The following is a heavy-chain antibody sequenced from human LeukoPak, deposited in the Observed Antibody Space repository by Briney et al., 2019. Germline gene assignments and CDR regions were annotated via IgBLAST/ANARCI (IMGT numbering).Heavy chain of an antibody. V-gene: IGHV3-30*04. Sequence: GGSLRLSCAASGFTFISYAIHWVRQAPGKGLEWVAVISFHGTDTFYADSVKGRFTISRDNSKNSLSLQMNSLRGDDTAVYYCAREGNWGQGTLVTVSS. CDR3: AREGN. CDR1: GFTFISYA. CDR2: ISFHGTDT. J-gene: IGHJ4*02.